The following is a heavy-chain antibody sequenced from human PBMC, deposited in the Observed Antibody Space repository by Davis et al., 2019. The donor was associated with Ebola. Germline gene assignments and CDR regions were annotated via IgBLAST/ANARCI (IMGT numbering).Heavy chain of an antibody. CDR2: FDSENGES. CDR1: GYSFTSYW. D-gene: IGHD3-10*01. CDR3: TVGGIGGMGDY. Sequence: GGSLRLSCKGSGYSFTSYWISWVRQAPGIGLEWMGSFDSENGESIYAQKFEGRVSMTEDSSTNTAYMELSSLRSEDTAVYYCTVGGIGGMGDYWGQGTLVTVSS. J-gene: IGHJ4*02. V-gene: IGHV1-24*01.